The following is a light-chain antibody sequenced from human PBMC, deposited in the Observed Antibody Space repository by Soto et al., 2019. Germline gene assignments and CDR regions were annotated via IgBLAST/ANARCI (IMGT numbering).Light chain of an antibody. CDR2: DNN. CDR1: SSNIGNND. V-gene: IGLV1-51*01. CDR3: GTWDTSLSAVV. Sequence: QSVLTQPPSVSAAPGQKVTISCSGSSSNIGNNDVSWYQQLPGTAPKLLIFDNNKRPSGIPDRFSGSKSGTSATLAITGLQTGDEADYCCGTWDTSLSAVVFGAGTKLTVL. J-gene: IGLJ2*01.